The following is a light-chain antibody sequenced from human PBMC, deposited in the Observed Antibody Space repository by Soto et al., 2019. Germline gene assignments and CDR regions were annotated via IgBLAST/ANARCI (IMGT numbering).Light chain of an antibody. Sequence: DIQMTQSPSTLSASVGDRVTITCRASQSISSWLAWYQQKPGKAPKLLIYKASSLESGVPSRFSGSGSGPEFTLTISSLQPDDFATDYCQQYNSYPWTFGQGTQVEIK. CDR3: QQYNSYPWT. CDR1: QSISSW. J-gene: IGKJ1*01. CDR2: KAS. V-gene: IGKV1-5*03.